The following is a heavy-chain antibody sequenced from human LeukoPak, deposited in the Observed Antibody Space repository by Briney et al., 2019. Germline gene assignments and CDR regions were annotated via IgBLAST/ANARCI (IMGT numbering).Heavy chain of an antibody. CDR1: GFTFSSYG. CDR2: IWYDGSNK. Sequence: GRSLRLSCAASGFTFSSYGMHWVRQAPGKGLEWVAVIWYDGSNKYYADSVKGRFTISRDNSKNTLYLQMNSLRAEDTAVYYCARARIRSSRYFDYWGQGTLVTVSS. CDR3: ARARIRSSRYFDY. D-gene: IGHD6-13*01. J-gene: IGHJ4*02. V-gene: IGHV3-33*01.